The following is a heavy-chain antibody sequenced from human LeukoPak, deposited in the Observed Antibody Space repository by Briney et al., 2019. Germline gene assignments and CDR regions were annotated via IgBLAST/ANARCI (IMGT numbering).Heavy chain of an antibody. D-gene: IGHD6-19*01. J-gene: IGHJ4*02. CDR1: GGSISSYY. CDR2: IYYSGST. CDR3: ARGSSGWYSHLGY. Sequence: PSETQSLTCTVSGGSISSYYWNWIRQPPGKGLEWIGYIYYSGSTNYNPSLKSRVTISVDTSKNQFSLKLNSVTAADTAVYYCARGSSGWYSHLGYWGQGTLVTVSS. V-gene: IGHV4-59*01.